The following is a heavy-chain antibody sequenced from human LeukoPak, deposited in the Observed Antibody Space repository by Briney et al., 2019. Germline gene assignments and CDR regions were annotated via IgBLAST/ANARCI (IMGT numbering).Heavy chain of an antibody. D-gene: IGHD2-8*01. Sequence: SSVTVSFKASGYTFTGYYIHWVRQAPGQGLEWMGWINPNRDGTIYAQKFQGRVTMTRDPSIRTAYMELSRLRSDDTAVYYCAQQVLIAFDIWGQGTMVTVSS. CDR3: AQQVLIAFDI. CDR1: GYTFTGYY. J-gene: IGHJ3*02. V-gene: IGHV1-2*02. CDR2: INPNRDGT.